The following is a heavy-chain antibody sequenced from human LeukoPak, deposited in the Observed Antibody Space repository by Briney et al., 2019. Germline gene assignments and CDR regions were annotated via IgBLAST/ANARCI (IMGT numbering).Heavy chain of an antibody. CDR1: GYSFTSCW. V-gene: IGHV5-51*01. J-gene: IGHJ4*02. Sequence: GESLKISCKGSGYSFTSCWIGWVRQMPGKGLEWMGIIYPGDSDARYSPSFQGQVTISVDKSTSTAFLQWSSLKASDTAMYFCARMAYSSSWSYFDYWGQGTLVTVSS. CDR3: ARMAYSSSWSYFDY. CDR2: IYPGDSDA. D-gene: IGHD6-13*01.